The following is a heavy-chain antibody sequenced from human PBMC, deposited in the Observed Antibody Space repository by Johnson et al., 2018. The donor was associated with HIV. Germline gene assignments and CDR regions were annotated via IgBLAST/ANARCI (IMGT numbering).Heavy chain of an antibody. CDR1: GFTFSNYD. D-gene: IGHD4-23*01. V-gene: IGHV3-30*02. J-gene: IGHJ3*02. CDR2: IRYDGNNK. Sequence: QVQLVESGGGVVQPGRSLRLSCEASGFTFSNYDMHWVRQAPRKGLEWVALIRYDGNNKYYADSVKGRFTISRDNSKNTLYLQMNSLRAEDTAVYYCASYGWGGNDAFDIWGQGTMVTVSS. CDR3: ASYGWGGNDAFDI.